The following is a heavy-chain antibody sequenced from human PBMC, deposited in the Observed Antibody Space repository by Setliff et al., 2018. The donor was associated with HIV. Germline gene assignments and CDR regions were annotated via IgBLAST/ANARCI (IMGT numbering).Heavy chain of an antibody. Sequence: PSETLSLTCNVSGASLSGSGFYWGWFGQPPGKGLQWIGSIYYTGNTYYNLSLTSRVTISLDTSKNLFFLTVRSVTAADTGIYYCARLGSGWNWVTRIDYWGRGTLVTVSS. CDR1: GASLSGSGFY. J-gene: IGHJ4*02. V-gene: IGHV4-39*02. CDR3: ARLGSGWNWVTRIDY. CDR2: IYYTGNT. D-gene: IGHD6-19*01.